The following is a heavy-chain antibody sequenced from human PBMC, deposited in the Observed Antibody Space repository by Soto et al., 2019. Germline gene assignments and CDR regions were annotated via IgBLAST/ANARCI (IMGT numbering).Heavy chain of an antibody. CDR3: ARMVDTATVEVFDY. CDR2: INAGNGNT. CDR1: GYTFTSYA. J-gene: IGHJ4*02. Sequence: ASVKVSCKASGYTFTSYAMHWVRQAPGQRLEWMGWINAGNGNTKYSQKFQGRVTITRDTSASTAYMELSSLRSEDTAVYYCARMVDTATVEVFDYWGQGTLVTVSS. V-gene: IGHV1-3*01. D-gene: IGHD5-18*01.